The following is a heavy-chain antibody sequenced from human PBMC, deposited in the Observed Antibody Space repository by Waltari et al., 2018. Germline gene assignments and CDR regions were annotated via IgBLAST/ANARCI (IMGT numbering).Heavy chain of an antibody. CDR3: ARDPCGSSTSCYLYYYYGMDV. J-gene: IGHJ6*02. CDR2: IYHSGGT. V-gene: IGHV4-38-2*02. CDR1: GYSISSGYY. Sequence: QVQLQESGPGLVKPSETLSLTCAVSGYSISSGYYWGWIRQPPGKGLGWIGSIYHSGGTSYNPALKSRVTISVDTSKNQFSLKLGSVTAADTAVYYCARDPCGSSTSCYLYYYYGMDVWGQGTTVTVSS. D-gene: IGHD2-2*01.